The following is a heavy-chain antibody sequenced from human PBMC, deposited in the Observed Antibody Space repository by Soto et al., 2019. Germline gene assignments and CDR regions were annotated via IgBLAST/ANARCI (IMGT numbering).Heavy chain of an antibody. V-gene: IGHV4-59*01. Sequence: PSETLSLTCTVSGGSISSYYWSWIRQPPGKGLEWIGYIYYSGSTNYNPSLKSRVTISVDTSKNQFSLKLSSVTAADTAVYYCARGNVGFVGSGSYSIPHYYFDYWGQGTLVTVSS. CDR1: GGSISSYY. D-gene: IGHD3-10*01. CDR2: IYYSGST. CDR3: ARGNVGFVGSGSYSIPHYYFDY. J-gene: IGHJ4*02.